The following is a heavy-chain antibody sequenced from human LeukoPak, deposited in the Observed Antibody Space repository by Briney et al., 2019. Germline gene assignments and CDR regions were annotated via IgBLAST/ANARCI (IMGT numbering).Heavy chain of an antibody. D-gene: IGHD2-2*01. CDR3: AKVTALIVVEPAAFDY. CDR2: ISGSGGST. V-gene: IGHV3-23*01. CDR1: GFIFSSYA. Sequence: GGSLRLFCAASGFIFSSYAMSWVRQAPGKGLEWVTAISGSGGSTYYADSVKGRFTISRDNSKNTLYLQMNSLRAEDTAVYYCAKVTALIVVEPAAFDYWGQGTLVTVSS. J-gene: IGHJ4*02.